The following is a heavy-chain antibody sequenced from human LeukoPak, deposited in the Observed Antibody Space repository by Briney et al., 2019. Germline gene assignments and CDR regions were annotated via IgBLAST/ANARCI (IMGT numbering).Heavy chain of an antibody. D-gene: IGHD2-15*01. CDR3: ADSDGYYYDV. CDR1: GFTFSYYA. Sequence: GRSLRLSCVASGFTSGFTFSYYAMHGVRQAPGKGLEWVAFISNDGGNRYFANSVKGRFTISRDNSKNTVYLQMNSLGAEDTAVYYCADSDGYYYDVWGQGTLVTVS. CDR2: ISNDGGNR. V-gene: IGHV3-30-3*01. J-gene: IGHJ4*02.